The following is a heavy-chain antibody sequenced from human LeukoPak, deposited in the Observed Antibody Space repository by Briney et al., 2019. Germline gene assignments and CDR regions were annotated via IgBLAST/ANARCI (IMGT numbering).Heavy chain of an antibody. J-gene: IGHJ6*03. V-gene: IGHV3-9*03. Sequence: GGSLILSCAASGFTFDDYAMHWFRQAPGKGLEWVSGITWNSDSIDYADSVKGRFTISRDNAKNSLYLQMSSLRAEDMALYYCAKGGGGRLIYYYYMDVWGKGTTVTVSS. CDR1: GFTFDDYA. D-gene: IGHD3-16*01. CDR3: AKGGGGRLIYYYYMDV. CDR2: ITWNSDSI.